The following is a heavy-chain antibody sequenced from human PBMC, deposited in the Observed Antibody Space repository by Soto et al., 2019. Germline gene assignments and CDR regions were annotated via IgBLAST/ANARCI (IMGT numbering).Heavy chain of an antibody. V-gene: IGHV3-30*18. CDR1: GFTFSSYG. Sequence: GGSLRLSCAASGFTFSSYGMHWVRQAPGKGLEWVAVISYDGSNKYYADSVKGRFTISRDNSKNTLYLQMNSLRAEDTAVYYCAKDTVPAAPNYYGMDVWGQGTTVTVSS. CDR2: ISYDGSNK. CDR3: AKDTVPAAPNYYGMDV. J-gene: IGHJ6*02. D-gene: IGHD2-2*01.